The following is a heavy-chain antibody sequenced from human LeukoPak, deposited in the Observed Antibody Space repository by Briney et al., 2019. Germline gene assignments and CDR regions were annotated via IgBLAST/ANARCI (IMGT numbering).Heavy chain of an antibody. CDR1: GFTVSNNY. V-gene: IGHV3-53*01. J-gene: IGHJ6*02. Sequence: GGSLRLSCAASGFTVSNNYMSWVRQAPGKGLEWVSVIYSDGSTYYADSVKGRFTISRDNSKNMLYLQMDSLRTDDTAVYYCAKAPTYGLDVWGQGTTVTVSS. CDR2: IYSDGST. CDR3: AKAPTYGLDV.